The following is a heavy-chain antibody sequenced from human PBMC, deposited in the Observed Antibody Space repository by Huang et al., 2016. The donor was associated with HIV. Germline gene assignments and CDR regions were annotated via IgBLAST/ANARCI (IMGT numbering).Heavy chain of an antibody. D-gene: IGHD3-22*01. Sequence: QVQLVQSGGEVKKPGASVKGSCKASDYTFTIYGISWVRQDPGQGLGWMGWISTNNDDTNAAQKFQGRVTMTTDTSTSTAYMELRSLRSDDTAVYYCGGSSGYLSFDYWGQGTLVTVSS. CDR2: ISTNNDDT. CDR3: GGSSGYLSFDY. V-gene: IGHV1-18*04. CDR1: DYTFTIYG. J-gene: IGHJ4*02.